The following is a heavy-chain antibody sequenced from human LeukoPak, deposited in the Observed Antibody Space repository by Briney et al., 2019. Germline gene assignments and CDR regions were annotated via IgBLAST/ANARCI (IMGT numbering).Heavy chain of an antibody. V-gene: IGHV1-69*13. J-gene: IGHJ6*03. Sequence: GASVKVSCKASGGTFSSYAISWVRQAPGQGLEWMGGIIPIFGTANYAQKFQGRVTITADESTSTAYMELSSLRSEDTAVYYCARGYYGSGDSERDYYYYMDVWGKGTTVTISS. D-gene: IGHD3-10*01. CDR2: IIPIFGTA. CDR1: GGTFSSYA. CDR3: ARGYYGSGDSERDYYYYMDV.